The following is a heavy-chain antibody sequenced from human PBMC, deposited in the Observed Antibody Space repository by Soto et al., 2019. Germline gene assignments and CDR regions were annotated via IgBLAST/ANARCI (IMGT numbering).Heavy chain of an antibody. Sequence: QVQLQESGPGLVKPSGTLSLTCAVSGGSISTSNWWSWVRQPPGKGLEWIGEVYRTGSTNYSPPPEGRLTIQVDKSKNQFSLKLTSVTAADTAVYYCARARATIAAAAIFDCWGQGTLVTVSS. CDR1: GGSISTSNW. D-gene: IGHD6-13*01. CDR2: VYRTGST. J-gene: IGHJ4*02. CDR3: ARARATIAAAAIFDC. V-gene: IGHV4-4*02.